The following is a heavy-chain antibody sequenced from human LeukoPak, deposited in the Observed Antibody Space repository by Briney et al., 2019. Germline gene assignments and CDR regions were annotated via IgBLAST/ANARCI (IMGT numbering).Heavy chain of an antibody. CDR2: IYYSGST. Sequence: SETLSLTCTVSGGSINTGSYYWGWIRQPPGKGLEWIGSIYYSGSTYYNPSLKSRVTISVDTSKNQFSLKVRSVTAADTAVYYCARHDSSGPYNAFDIWGQGTMVTVSS. V-gene: IGHV4-39*01. D-gene: IGHD3-22*01. CDR1: GGSINTGSYY. J-gene: IGHJ3*02. CDR3: ARHDSSGPYNAFDI.